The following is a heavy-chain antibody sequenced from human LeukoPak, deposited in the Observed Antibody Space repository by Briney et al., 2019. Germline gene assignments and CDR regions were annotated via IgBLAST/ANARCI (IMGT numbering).Heavy chain of an antibody. CDR2: IYISGSGST. V-gene: IGHV4-4*07. CDR3: ARGAADRTTYFYYIDV. J-gene: IGHJ6*03. CDR1: GGSISSYY. Sequence: NPSETLSLTCTVSGGSISSYYWSWIRQPAGKGLEWIGRIYISGSGSTNYNPSLKSRVTMSVDTSKNQFSLNVNSVTAADTAVYYCARGAADRTTYFYYIDVWGNGTTVTVSS. D-gene: IGHD1-14*01.